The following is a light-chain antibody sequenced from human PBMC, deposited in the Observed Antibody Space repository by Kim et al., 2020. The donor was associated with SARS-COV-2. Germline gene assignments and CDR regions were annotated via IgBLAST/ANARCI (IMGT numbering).Light chain of an antibody. CDR3: SSYSGSNTF. CDR1: SRGVAGLNS. Sequence: QSALTQVASVSGSPGQSITISCTGNSRGVAGLNSVAWYQHHPGKAPKLMIYEVSQRPSGISNRFSGSKSGNRASLTIAGLQPEDEADYYCSSYSGSNTFFGTGTKVTVL. V-gene: IGLV2-14*01. CDR2: EVS. J-gene: IGLJ1*01.